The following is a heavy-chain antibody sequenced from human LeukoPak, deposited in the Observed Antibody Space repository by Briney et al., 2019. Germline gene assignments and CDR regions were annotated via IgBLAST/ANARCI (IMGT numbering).Heavy chain of an antibody. D-gene: IGHD5-12*01. Sequence: SETLSLTCTASGGSLSSSSFYWGWIRQPPGKGLEWIGSISFSGTTYYNPSIKCRVTMSIDTSKNQFSLSLSSVTAADTAMYYCARLWGYAGYAPGGMDVWGQGTTVTVAS. CDR2: ISFSGTT. CDR3: ARLWGYAGYAPGGMDV. V-gene: IGHV4-39*07. CDR1: GGSLSSSSFY. J-gene: IGHJ6*02.